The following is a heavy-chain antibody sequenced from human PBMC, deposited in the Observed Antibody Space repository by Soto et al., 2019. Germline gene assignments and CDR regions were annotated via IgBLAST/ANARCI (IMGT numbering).Heavy chain of an antibody. CDR3: ARDRSLRGRSWFDP. CDR2: INTGKGNT. Sequence: VQLVQSGAEVKKPGASVKVSCKTSGYTFTNYAMFWVRQAPGQRLEWMGWINTGKGNTKYSQKFQGRVTITRDTSASIVYMELRNLKSEDTAVYYCARDRSLRGRSWFDPWGQGTQVTVSS. V-gene: IGHV1-3*04. D-gene: IGHD3-10*01. J-gene: IGHJ5*02. CDR1: GYTFTNYA.